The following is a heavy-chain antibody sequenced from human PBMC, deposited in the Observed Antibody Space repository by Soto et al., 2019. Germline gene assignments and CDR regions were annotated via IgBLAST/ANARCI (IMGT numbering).Heavy chain of an antibody. Sequence: QVQLVQSGAEVKKPGASVKVSCKASGYTFTSYGISWVRQAPGQGLEWMGWISAYNGNTNYAQKLQGRVTMTTDTSTSTAYMELRSLRSDDTAVYYCASDFVPGYSYGYGVDYWGQGTLVTVSS. V-gene: IGHV1-18*01. J-gene: IGHJ4*02. CDR1: GYTFTSYG. CDR3: ASDFVPGYSYGYGVDY. CDR2: ISAYNGNT. D-gene: IGHD5-18*01.